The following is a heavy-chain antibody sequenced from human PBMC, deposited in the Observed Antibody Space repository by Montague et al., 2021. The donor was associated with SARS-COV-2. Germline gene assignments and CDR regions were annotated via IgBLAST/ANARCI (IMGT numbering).Heavy chain of an antibody. V-gene: IGHV4-4*02. Sequence: SETLSLTCVVSGGSISSINWWSWVRQPPGKGLVWIGEIYHSGSTNYNPSLMSRVIISVVKSKNQFPLQLGSVTAADTAVYYCARPGDSSGSHSFDYWGQGTLVTVSS. D-gene: IGHD6-19*01. J-gene: IGHJ4*02. CDR3: ARPGDSSGSHSFDY. CDR2: IYHSGST. CDR1: GGSISSINW.